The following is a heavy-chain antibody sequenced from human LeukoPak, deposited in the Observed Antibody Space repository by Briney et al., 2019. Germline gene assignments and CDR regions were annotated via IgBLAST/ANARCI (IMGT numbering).Heavy chain of an antibody. D-gene: IGHD5-18*01. CDR1: GGAFSSYA. CDR3: ARAGYTAMGPFDY. V-gene: IGHV1-69*13. CDR2: IIPIFGTA. J-gene: IGHJ4*02. Sequence: GALVKVSCKASGGAFSSYAISWVRQAPGQGLEWMGGIIPIFGTANYAQKFQGRVTITADESTSTAYMELSSLRSEDTAVYYCARAGYTAMGPFDYWGQGTLVTVSS.